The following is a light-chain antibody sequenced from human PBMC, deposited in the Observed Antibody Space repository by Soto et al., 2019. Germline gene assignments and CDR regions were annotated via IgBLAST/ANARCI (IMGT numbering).Light chain of an antibody. V-gene: IGKV1-12*01. CDR1: QDIGNW. Sequence: DIQVTQSPPSMAPSVGDTVRITCGARQDIGNWMTWYQQKPGKAPKLLIYSASTLVRGVPSRFSGSGSGTEFTLTISGLQPEDSLTYYCQQAKSCPIPFGQGTRLEI. CDR3: QQAKSCPIP. CDR2: SAS. J-gene: IGKJ5*01.